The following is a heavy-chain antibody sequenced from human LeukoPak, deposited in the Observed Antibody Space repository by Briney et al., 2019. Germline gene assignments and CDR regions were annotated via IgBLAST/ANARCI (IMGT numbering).Heavy chain of an antibody. D-gene: IGHD3-10*01. CDR1: GYTFTSYD. V-gene: IGHV1-8*01. CDR2: MNPNSGNT. CDR3: AVMVRGVHQAFDY. Sequence: ASVKVSCKASGYTFTSYDINWVRQATGQGLEWMGWMNPNSGNTGYAQKFQGRVTMTRNTSMSTAYMELSSLRSEDTAVYYCAVMVRGVHQAFDYWGQGTLVTVSS. J-gene: IGHJ4*02.